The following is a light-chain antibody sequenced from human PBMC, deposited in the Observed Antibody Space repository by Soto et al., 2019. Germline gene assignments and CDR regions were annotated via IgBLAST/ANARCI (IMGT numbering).Light chain of an antibody. J-gene: IGKJ1*01. CDR2: KAS. Sequence: DIQMSQCPSTLSASVGDRVTITCRASQSIGSGLAWYQQKPGKAPKLLIYKASTLESGVPLRFSGSGSGTEFTLTITSLQPDDFATYYCQQYDFYWTFGQGTKVEIK. V-gene: IGKV1-5*03. CDR1: QSIGSG. CDR3: QQYDFYWT.